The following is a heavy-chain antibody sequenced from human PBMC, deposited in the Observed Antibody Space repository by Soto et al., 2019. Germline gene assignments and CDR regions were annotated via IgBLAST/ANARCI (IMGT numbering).Heavy chain of an antibody. D-gene: IGHD6-13*01. CDR1: GFSLSTSGVG. J-gene: IGHJ5*02. Sequence: QITLKESGPPLVKPTQTLTLTCTFSGFSLSTSGVGVGWIRQPPGKALEWLALIYWDDDKRYSPALKSRRTLTKDTSKNQVVLTMTSVDPVDTATYYCAHSRLAAACPPYNWLDPWGQGTLVTVSS. V-gene: IGHV2-5*02. CDR3: AHSRLAAACPPYNWLDP. CDR2: IYWDDDK.